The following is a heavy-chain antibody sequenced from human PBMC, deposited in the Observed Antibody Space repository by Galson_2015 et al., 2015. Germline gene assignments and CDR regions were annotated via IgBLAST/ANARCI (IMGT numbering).Heavy chain of an antibody. CDR2: ISSSSSTI. V-gene: IGHV3-48*02. Sequence: SLRLSCAASGFTFNTYALHWVRQAPGKGLEWVSYISSSSSTIYYADSVKGRFTISRDNAKNSLYLQMNSLRDEDTAVYYCARSTIVVVPAAPGDYWGQGTLVTVSS. CDR1: GFTFNTYA. D-gene: IGHD2-2*01. J-gene: IGHJ4*02. CDR3: ARSTIVVVPAAPGDY.